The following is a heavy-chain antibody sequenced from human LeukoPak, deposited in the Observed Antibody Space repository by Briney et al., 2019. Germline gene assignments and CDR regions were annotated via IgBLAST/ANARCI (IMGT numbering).Heavy chain of an antibody. V-gene: IGHV3-7*01. CDR3: ARERGYSSSWYGGLEY. CDR1: GFTFSNYW. CDR2: IKQDGSER. Sequence: QSGGSLRLSCAASGFTFSNYWMSWVRQAPGKGLEWVANIKQDGSERYYVDSVKGRFSISRDNAKKSLYLQMNSLRAEDSAVYYCARERGYSSSWYGGLEYWGQGTLVTVSS. D-gene: IGHD6-13*01. J-gene: IGHJ4*02.